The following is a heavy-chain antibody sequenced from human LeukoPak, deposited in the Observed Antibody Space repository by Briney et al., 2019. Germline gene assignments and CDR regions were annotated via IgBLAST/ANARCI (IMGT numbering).Heavy chain of an antibody. D-gene: IGHD5-18*01. J-gene: IGHJ4*02. CDR2: LSGLGDSK. CDR3: AKDFRDTSMFTDGYFVS. V-gene: IGHV3-23*01. CDR1: GFTFNNYA. Sequence: GGSLRLSCSASGFTFNNYAMSWVRQAPGKGLEWVSGLSGLGDSKYYADSVNGRFSISRDNANNRLYLQMNNLRDEDTAVYYCAKDFRDTSMFTDGYFVSWGQGTLVTVSS.